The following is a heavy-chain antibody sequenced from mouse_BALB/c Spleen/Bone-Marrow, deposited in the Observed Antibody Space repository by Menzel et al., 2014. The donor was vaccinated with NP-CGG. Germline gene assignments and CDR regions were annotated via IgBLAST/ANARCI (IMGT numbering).Heavy chain of an antibody. Sequence: QVQLQQSGAELVKPGASVKLSCKASGHTFTSYWMHWVKQRPGQGLEWIGEINPSNGRTNYNEKFKSKATLTVDKSSSTAYMQLSSLTSEDSAVYYCARWGITLAYWGQGTLVTVSA. V-gene: IGHV1S81*02. D-gene: IGHD2-4*01. CDR2: INPSNGRT. CDR1: GHTFTSYW. CDR3: ARWGITLAY. J-gene: IGHJ3*01.